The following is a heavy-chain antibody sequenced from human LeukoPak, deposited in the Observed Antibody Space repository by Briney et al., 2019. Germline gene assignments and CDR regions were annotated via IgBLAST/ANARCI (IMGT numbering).Heavy chain of an antibody. CDR3: ARGYCSSTSCYGEGNWFDP. J-gene: IGHJ5*02. CDR2: ISYDGSNK. D-gene: IGHD2-2*01. V-gene: IGHV3-30*03. CDR1: GFTLSSYG. Sequence: GGSLRLSCAASGFTLSSYGMHWLRQAPGKGLEWVAVISYDGSNKYYADSVKGRFTISRDNSKNTLYLQMNSLRAEDTAVYYCARGYCSSTSCYGEGNWFDPWGQGTLVTVSS.